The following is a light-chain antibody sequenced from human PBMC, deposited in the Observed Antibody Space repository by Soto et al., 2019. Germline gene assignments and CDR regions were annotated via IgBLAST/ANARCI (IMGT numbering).Light chain of an antibody. Sequence: DIQMTQSPSSLSASVGDRVIITCRASQGIRSHLAWFQQKPGKAPKSLIYVASKLQSGVPSKFSGSGSGTDFTLTIHSLQPEDFATYYCLQYDTYPRTFGPGTKVDIK. CDR2: VAS. J-gene: IGKJ3*01. V-gene: IGKV1-16*02. CDR1: QGIRSH. CDR3: LQYDTYPRT.